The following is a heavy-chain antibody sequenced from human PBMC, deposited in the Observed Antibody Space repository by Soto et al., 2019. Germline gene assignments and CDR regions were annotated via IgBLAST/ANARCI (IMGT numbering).Heavy chain of an antibody. V-gene: IGHV3-23*04. CDR2: IGKSGSDR. Sequence: EVKLVESGGGLVQPGGSLRISCKVSGFMFSDYAMTWVRQAPGKGLEWVSSIGKSGSDRDYADSVKGRFTISRDNSENTGYLQMDSLKVEDTALYFCMKVRDYWGQGIQVTVS. CDR3: MKVRDY. J-gene: IGHJ4*02. CDR1: GFMFSDYA.